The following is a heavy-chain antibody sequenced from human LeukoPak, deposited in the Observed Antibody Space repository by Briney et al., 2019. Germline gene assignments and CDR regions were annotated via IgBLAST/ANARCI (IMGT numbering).Heavy chain of an antibody. CDR2: INPSGGST. CDR3: ARDGIMTTVTSTFDY. V-gene: IGHV1-46*01. CDR1: GYTFTSYY. D-gene: IGHD4-17*01. J-gene: IGHJ4*02. Sequence: HGASVTVSCKASGYTFTSYYMHWVRQAPGQGLEWMGIINPSGGSTSYAQKFQGRVTMTRDTSTSTVYMELSSLRSEDTAVYYCARDGIMTTVTSTFDYWGQGALVTVSS.